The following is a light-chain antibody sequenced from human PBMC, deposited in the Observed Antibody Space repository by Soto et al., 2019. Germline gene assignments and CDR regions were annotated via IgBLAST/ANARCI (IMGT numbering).Light chain of an antibody. J-gene: IGKJ3*01. CDR3: QKYNSAPLFT. V-gene: IGKV1-27*01. CDR2: AAS. CDR1: QGISNS. Sequence: DIQMTQSPSSLSASVGDRVTITCRASQGISNSLAWYQQKPGKVPKLLIYAASTVQSGVPSRFSGSGSGTDFTLTISSLQPEDVATYYCQKYNSAPLFTFGPGTKVDIK.